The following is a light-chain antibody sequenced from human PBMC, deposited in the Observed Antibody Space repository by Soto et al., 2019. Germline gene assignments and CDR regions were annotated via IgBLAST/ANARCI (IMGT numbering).Light chain of an antibody. CDR2: GAS. J-gene: IGKJ2*01. Sequence: EIVLTQSPGTLSLSPGERATLSCRASQSVSSNYIAWYQQKPGQAPRLLIYGASPRATGIQDRFSGSGPGTDFTLTISRLEPEDFAVYFCQQYGRSPPFAFGQGTKVEIK. CDR1: QSVSSNY. CDR3: QQYGRSPPFA. V-gene: IGKV3-20*01.